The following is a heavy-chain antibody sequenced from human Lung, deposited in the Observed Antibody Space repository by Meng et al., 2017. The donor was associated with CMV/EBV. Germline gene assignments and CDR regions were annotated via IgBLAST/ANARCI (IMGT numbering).Heavy chain of an antibody. Sequence: GESLKTSCAAPGFTFSSYGMHWVRQAPGKGLEGVAFIRYDGKNEYYADSVKGRFSISRDDSKNTLYLQMNSLRPEDTAVYYCAKETGPISGGYYYYGIDVWGQGTTVTVSS. J-gene: IGHJ6*02. CDR3: AKETGPISGGYYYYGIDV. D-gene: IGHD3-3*01. CDR2: IRYDGKNE. CDR1: GFTFSSYG. V-gene: IGHV3-30*02.